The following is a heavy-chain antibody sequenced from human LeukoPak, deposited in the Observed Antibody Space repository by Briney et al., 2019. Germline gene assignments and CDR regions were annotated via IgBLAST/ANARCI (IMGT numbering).Heavy chain of an antibody. CDR1: GYTFTGYS. Sequence: ASVKVSCKASGYTFTGYSMHWVRQAPGQGLEWMGWINPNSGGTNYAQKFQGRVTMTRDTSISTAYMELSRLRSDDTAVYYCARDERYDSSGYPFDYWGQGTLVTVSS. CDR2: INPNSGGT. J-gene: IGHJ4*02. V-gene: IGHV1-2*02. CDR3: ARDERYDSSGYPFDY. D-gene: IGHD3-22*01.